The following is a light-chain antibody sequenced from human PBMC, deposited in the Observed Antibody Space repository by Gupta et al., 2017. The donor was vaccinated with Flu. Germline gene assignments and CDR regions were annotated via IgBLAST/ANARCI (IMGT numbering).Light chain of an antibody. CDR1: SSNIGGNS. J-gene: IGLJ3*02. V-gene: IGLV1-47*01. Sequence: QSVLTQPPAASGTPGQRVTISCSGGSSNIGGNSVYWYQQLAGMAPKLLIYKNNQRPSGVPDRFSGSKSGTSGSLAISGLRSEDEADYYCAAWDDSVTGWVFGGGTKLTVL. CDR3: AAWDDSVTGWV. CDR2: KNN.